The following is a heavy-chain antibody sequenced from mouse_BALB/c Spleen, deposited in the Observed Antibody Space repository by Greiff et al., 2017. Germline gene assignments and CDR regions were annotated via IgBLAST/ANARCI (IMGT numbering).Heavy chain of an antibody. CDR2: IYPGNSDT. J-gene: IGHJ4*01. V-gene: IGHV1-5*01. CDR3: TRGELGITTEYYYAMDY. D-gene: IGHD2-4*01. Sequence: EVQLQQSGTVLARPGASVKMSCKASGYSFTSYWMHWVKQRPGQGLEWIGAIYPGNSDTSYNQKFKGKAKLTAVTSASTAYMELSSLTNEDSAVYYCTRGELGITTEYYYAMDYWGQGTSVTVSS. CDR1: GYSFTSYW.